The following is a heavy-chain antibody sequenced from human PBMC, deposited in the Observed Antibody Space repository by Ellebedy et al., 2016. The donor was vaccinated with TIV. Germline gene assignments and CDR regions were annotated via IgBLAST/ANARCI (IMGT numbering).Heavy chain of an antibody. D-gene: IGHD2-2*01. J-gene: IGHJ4*02. CDR2: MNPQRGKT. V-gene: IGHV1-8*01. CDR1: GYNFTTYA. CDR3: ARCPRGNATKDY. Sequence: ASVKVSCXASGYNFTTYAINWVRQAAGQGLEWMGWMNPQRGKTGFAQQFQGRVAMTRDTSISTAYMELASLTSEDTAVYYCARCPRGNATKDYWGQGTLVTVSS.